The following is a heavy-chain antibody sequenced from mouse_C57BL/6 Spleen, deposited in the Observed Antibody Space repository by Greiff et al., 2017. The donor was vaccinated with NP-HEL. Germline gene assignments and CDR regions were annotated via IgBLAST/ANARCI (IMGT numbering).Heavy chain of an antibody. CDR1: GFTFSDYG. Sequence: EVKLMESGGGLVKPGGSLKLSCAASGFTFSDYGMHWVRQAPEKGLEWVAYISSGSSTIYYADTVKGRFTISRDNAKNTLFLQMTSLRSEDTAMYYGARPGYYGSSYWYFDVWGTGTTVTVSS. CDR2: ISSGSSTI. CDR3: ARPGYYGSSYWYFDV. D-gene: IGHD1-1*01. V-gene: IGHV5-17*01. J-gene: IGHJ1*03.